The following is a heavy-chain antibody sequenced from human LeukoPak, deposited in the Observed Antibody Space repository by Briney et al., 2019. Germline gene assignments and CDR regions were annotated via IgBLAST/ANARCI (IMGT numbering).Heavy chain of an antibody. J-gene: IGHJ4*02. V-gene: IGHV3-23*01. Sequence: GGSLRLSCAASGFTFSSYWMSWVRQAPGKGLEWVSAISGSGGSTYYADSVKGRFTISRDNSKNTLYLQMNSLRAEDTAVYYCASHDYGGVVRSPVDYWGQGTLVTVSS. CDR2: ISGSGGST. CDR3: ASHDYGGVVRSPVDY. D-gene: IGHD4/OR15-4a*01. CDR1: GFTFSSYW.